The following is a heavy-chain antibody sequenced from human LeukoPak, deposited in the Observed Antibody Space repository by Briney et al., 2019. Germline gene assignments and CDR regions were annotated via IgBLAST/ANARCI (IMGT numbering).Heavy chain of an antibody. D-gene: IGHD3-9*01. J-gene: IGHJ3*02. CDR3: ASRSNYDILTGPHGYAFDI. V-gene: IGHV1-69*04. Sequence: SVKVSCKASGGTFSSYAISWVRQAPGQGLEWMGRIIPILGIANYAQKFQGRVTITADKSTSTAYMELSSLRSEDTAVYYCASRSNYDILTGPHGYAFDIWGQGTMVTVSS. CDR2: IIPILGIA. CDR1: GGTFSSYA.